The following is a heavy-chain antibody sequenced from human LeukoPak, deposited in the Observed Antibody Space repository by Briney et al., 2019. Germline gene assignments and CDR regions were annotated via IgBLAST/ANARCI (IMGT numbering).Heavy chain of an antibody. Sequence: GGSLRLSCAASGFTFSSYSMNWVRQAPGKGLEWVSYISSSSSTIYYADSVKGRFTISRDNAKNSLYLQMNRLRAEDTAVYYCASADAFLDPSFDYWGQGTLVTVSS. CDR2: ISSSSSTI. V-gene: IGHV3-48*01. D-gene: IGHD3/OR15-3a*01. J-gene: IGHJ4*02. CDR3: ASADAFLDPSFDY. CDR1: GFTFSSYS.